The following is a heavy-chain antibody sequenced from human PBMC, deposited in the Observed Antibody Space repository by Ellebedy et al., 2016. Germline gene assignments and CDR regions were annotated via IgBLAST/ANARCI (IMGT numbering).Heavy chain of an antibody. D-gene: IGHD2-15*01. J-gene: IGHJ4*02. V-gene: IGHV3-30-3*01. CDR1: GFSLSSYS. CDR2: ISNDESNR. Sequence: GESLKISXAASGFSLSSYSMYWVRQAPGKGLEWVSFISNDESNRYYADSVKGRFTISRDNSRNRLLLQMNSLRIEDAAVYYCARETRGYAGIFDYWGQGTLVTASS. CDR3: ARETRGYAGIFDY.